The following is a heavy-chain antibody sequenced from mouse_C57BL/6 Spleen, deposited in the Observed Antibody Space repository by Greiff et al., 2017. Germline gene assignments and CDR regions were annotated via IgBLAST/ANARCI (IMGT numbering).Heavy chain of an antibody. V-gene: IGHV14-1*01. CDR2: IDPEDGDT. CDR1: GFNIKDYY. D-gene: IGHD1-1*01. Sequence: VQLKQSGAELVRPGASVKLSCTASGFNIKDYYMHWVKQRPEQGLEWIGRIDPEDGDTEYATKFQGKSTMTADTSSNTAYLQLSSLTSEDTAVYYCTTMGYYGSSWYFDVWGTGTTVTVSS. J-gene: IGHJ1*03. CDR3: TTMGYYGSSWYFDV.